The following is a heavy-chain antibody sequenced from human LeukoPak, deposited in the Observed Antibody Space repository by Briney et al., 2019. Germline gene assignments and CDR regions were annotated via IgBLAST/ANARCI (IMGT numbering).Heavy chain of an antibody. CDR3: ARDRRQREYCSGGSCYSGRYFDY. CDR2: ISNSSSYI. D-gene: IGHD2-15*01. V-gene: IGHV3-21*01. Sequence: GGSLRLSCAASGFTFSSYSMNWVRQAPGKGLEWVSSISNSSSYIYYADSVKGRFTISRDNAKNSLYLQMNSLRAEDTAVYYCARDRRQREYCSGGSCYSGRYFDYWGQGTLVTVSS. CDR1: GFTFSSYS. J-gene: IGHJ4*02.